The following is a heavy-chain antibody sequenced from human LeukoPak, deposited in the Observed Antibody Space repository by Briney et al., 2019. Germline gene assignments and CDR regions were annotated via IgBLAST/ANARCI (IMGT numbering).Heavy chain of an antibody. V-gene: IGHV3-64*01. Sequence: GGSLRLSCAASGFTFSSYAMHWVRQAPGKGLEYVSAISSNGGSTYYANSVKGRFTISRDNSKNTLYLQMGSLRAEDMAVYYCARAMSIAARLQTIFDYWGQGTLVTVSS. J-gene: IGHJ4*02. CDR1: GFTFSSYA. CDR3: ARAMSIAARLQTIFDY. D-gene: IGHD6-6*01. CDR2: ISSNGGST.